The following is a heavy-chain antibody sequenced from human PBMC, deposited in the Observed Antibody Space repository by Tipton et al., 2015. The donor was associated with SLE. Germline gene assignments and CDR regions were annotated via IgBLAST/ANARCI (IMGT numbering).Heavy chain of an antibody. V-gene: IGHV4-31*03. CDR3: ATPGYGMDV. CDR1: GASISRGGYY. Sequence: TLSLTCNVSGASISRGGYYWNWIRQHPGKGLEWIGYIYYSGTTYYNPSLKSRVTLSVDTSKNHFSLKLSSVTAADSAVYFCATPGYGMDVWGRGTTVTVSS. J-gene: IGHJ6*02. CDR2: IYYSGTT.